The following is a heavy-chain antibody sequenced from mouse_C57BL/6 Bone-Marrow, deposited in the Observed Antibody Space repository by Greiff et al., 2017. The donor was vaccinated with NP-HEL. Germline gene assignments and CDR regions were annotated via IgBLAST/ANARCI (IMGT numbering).Heavy chain of an antibody. Sequence: EVMLVESGEGLVKPGGSLKLSCAASGFTFSSYAMSWVRQTPEKRLEWVAYISSGGDYIYYADTVKGRFTISRDNARNTLYLQMSSLKSEDTAMYYCTREGAITTVEYYFDYWGQGTTLTVSS. D-gene: IGHD1-1*01. CDR2: ISSGGDYI. CDR1: GFTFSSYA. CDR3: TREGAITTVEYYFDY. J-gene: IGHJ2*01. V-gene: IGHV5-9-1*02.